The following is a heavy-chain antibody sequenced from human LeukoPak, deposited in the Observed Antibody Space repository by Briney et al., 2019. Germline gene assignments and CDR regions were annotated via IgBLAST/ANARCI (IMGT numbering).Heavy chain of an antibody. V-gene: IGHV1-2*02. D-gene: IGHD1-26*01. CDR3: ARVISGSYFDYYFDY. CDR2: INPNSGGT. J-gene: IGHJ4*02. CDR1: GYTFTGYY. Sequence: ASVKVSCKASGYTFTGYYMHWVRQAPGQGLEWMGWINPNSGGTNYAQKFQGRVTMTRDTSISTAYMELSRLRSDDTAVYYCARVISGSYFDYYFDYWGQGTLVTVSS.